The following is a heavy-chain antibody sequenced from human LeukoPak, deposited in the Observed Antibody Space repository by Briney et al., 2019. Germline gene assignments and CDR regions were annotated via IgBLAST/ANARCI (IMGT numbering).Heavy chain of an antibody. V-gene: IGHV4-59*01. CDR3: ARSYCGGGSCGAFDI. D-gene: IGHD2-15*01. CDR1: GGSISSYY. CDR2: IYYSGNT. Sequence: KPSETLSLTCTVSGGSISSYYWSWIRQPPGKGLEWIGYIYYSGNTNYNPSLKSRVTISVDTSKSQFSLRLSSVTAADTAVYYCARSYCGGGSCGAFDIWGQGTMVTVSS. J-gene: IGHJ3*02.